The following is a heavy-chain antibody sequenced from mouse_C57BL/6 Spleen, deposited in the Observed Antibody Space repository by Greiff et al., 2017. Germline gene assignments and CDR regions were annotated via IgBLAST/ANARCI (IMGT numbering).Heavy chain of an antibody. D-gene: IGHD1-1*01. CDR3: ARRYGWYFDY. J-gene: IGHJ2*01. V-gene: IGHV1-26*01. CDR1: GYTFTDYY. CDR2: INPNNGGT. Sequence: VQLQQSGPELVKPGASVKISCKASGYTFTDYYMNWVKQSHGKSLEWIGDINPNNGGTSYNQKFKGKATLTVDKSSSTAYMELRSLTSEDSAVYYCARRYGWYFDYWGQGTTLTVSS.